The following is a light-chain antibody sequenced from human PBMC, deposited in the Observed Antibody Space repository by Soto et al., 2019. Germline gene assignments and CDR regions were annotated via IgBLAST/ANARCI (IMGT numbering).Light chain of an antibody. V-gene: IGKV1-27*01. Sequence: DIPMTQSPPSLSASVGDRVTITCRASQGISNYLAWYQQKPGKAPKLLIYAASTLHSGVPSRFSGSGSGTDFTLTISSLQPEDVATYYCQRFNSDPFTVGPGTKVEIK. CDR2: AAS. CDR1: QGISNY. CDR3: QRFNSDPFT. J-gene: IGKJ3*01.